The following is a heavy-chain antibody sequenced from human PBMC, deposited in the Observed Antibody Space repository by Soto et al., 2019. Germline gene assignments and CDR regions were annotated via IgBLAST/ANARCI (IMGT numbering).Heavy chain of an antibody. V-gene: IGHV1-69*01. CDR3: STSVYCTFTTCYYYYGLDV. CDR1: GGTFSSYS. Sequence: QVQLVQSGAEVKKPGSSVKVSCKASGGTFSSYSINWVRQAPGQGLEWMGGIIPFFGTTSYAQKFQGRVTITADASTSTVYMGLSSLTSEDTALYYCSTSVYCTFTTCYYYYGLDVWGQGTTVTVSS. CDR2: IIPFFGTT. J-gene: IGHJ6*02. D-gene: IGHD2-8*01.